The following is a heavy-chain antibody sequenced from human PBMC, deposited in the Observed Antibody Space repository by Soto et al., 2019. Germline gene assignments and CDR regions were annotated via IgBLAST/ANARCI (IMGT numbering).Heavy chain of an antibody. J-gene: IGHJ6*02. CDR2: INGYTGNT. D-gene: IGHD2-15*01. Sequence: ASVKVSCKASGYTFTSYGLSWVRQAPGQGLEWMGWINGYTGNTNYAQKFQGRVTMTTDTSTNTAYLDLWTLISDDTAVYYCARYWVTGKGGIDVWGQGTTVTVS. CDR3: ARYWVTGKGGIDV. CDR1: GYTFTSYG. V-gene: IGHV1-18*01.